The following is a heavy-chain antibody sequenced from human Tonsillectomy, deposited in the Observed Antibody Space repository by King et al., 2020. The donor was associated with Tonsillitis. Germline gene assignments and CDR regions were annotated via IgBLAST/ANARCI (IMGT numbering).Heavy chain of an antibody. Sequence: VQLVESGGGVVQPGRSLRLSCVVSGFTFSSYAMHWVRQAPGKGLEWVAVISYDERNKYYADSVKGRFTISRDNSKNTLYLQMNSLRVEDTAVYYCARASSDAFDIWGQGTMVTVSS. CDR3: ARASSDAFDI. CDR2: ISYDERNK. CDR1: GFTFSSYA. V-gene: IGHV3-30*04. J-gene: IGHJ3*02.